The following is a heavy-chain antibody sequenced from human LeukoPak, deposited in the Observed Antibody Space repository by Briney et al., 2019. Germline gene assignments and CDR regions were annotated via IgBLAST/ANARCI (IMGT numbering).Heavy chain of an antibody. D-gene: IGHD3-10*01. J-gene: IGHJ4*02. CDR3: ARDRASYYYGSGSYYCPFDY. CDR1: GGTFSSYA. Sequence: SVKLSCKASGGTFSSYAISWVRQAPGQGLEWMGRIIPILGIANYAQKFQGRVTITADKSTSTAYMELSSLRSEDTAVYYCARDRASYYYGSGSYYCPFDYWGQGTLVTVSS. CDR2: IIPILGIA. V-gene: IGHV1-69*04.